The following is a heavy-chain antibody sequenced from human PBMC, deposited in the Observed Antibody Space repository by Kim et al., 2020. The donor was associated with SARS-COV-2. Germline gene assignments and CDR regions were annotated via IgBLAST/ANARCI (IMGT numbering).Heavy chain of an antibody. J-gene: IGHJ4*01. CDR1: GFTFSTYA. CDR3: AKDPLWVRELSNYF. V-gene: IGHV3-23*01. D-gene: IGHD3-10*01. Sequence: GGSLRLSCAASGFTFSTYAMSWVRQAPGKGLEWVSTISYSGAYTYYADSMKGRFTISRDNSEGTLYLHMNSLRDEDTAGYLCAKDPLWVRELSNYF. CDR2: ISYSGAYT.